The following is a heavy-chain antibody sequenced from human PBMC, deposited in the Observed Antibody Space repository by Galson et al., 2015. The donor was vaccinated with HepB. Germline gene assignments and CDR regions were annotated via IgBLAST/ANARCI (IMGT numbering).Heavy chain of an antibody. Sequence: SLRLSCAASLLSFSDSTMHWVRQASGKGLEWVGRIRGNANNYATAYAASVRGRFTISRDDSKNTTYLHMKSLKTEDTAIYYCARRIAIRDNGMDVWGQGTTVTVSS. CDR2: IRGNANNYAT. J-gene: IGHJ6*02. V-gene: IGHV3-73*01. CDR1: LLSFSDST. CDR3: ARRIAIRDNGMDV. D-gene: IGHD6-13*01.